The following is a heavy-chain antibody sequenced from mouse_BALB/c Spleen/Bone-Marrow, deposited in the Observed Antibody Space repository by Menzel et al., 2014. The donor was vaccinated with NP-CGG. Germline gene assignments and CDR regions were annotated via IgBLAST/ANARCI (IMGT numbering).Heavy chain of an antibody. V-gene: IGHV5-17*02. CDR2: NSNGSSTI. J-gene: IGHJ4*01. Sequence: EVKLIESGGGLVQPGGSRKLSCAASGFTFSSFGMHWVRQAPEKGLEWVAYNSNGSSTIYYADTVKGRFTISRDNPKNTLFLQMTSLRSEDTAMYYCARKGAMITHYYAMDYWGLGTSVTVSS. D-gene: IGHD2-4*01. CDR3: ARKGAMITHYYAMDY. CDR1: GFTFSSFG.